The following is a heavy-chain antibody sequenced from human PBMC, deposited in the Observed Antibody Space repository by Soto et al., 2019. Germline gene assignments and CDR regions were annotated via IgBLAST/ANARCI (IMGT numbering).Heavy chain of an antibody. D-gene: IGHD2-2*01. J-gene: IGHJ6*03. CDR1: GFTFSSYW. CDR3: ARDHIVVVPAAPLIDYMDV. V-gene: IGHV3-7*01. Sequence: PGGSLRLSCAASGFTFSSYWMSWVRQAPGKGLEWVANIKQDGSEKYYVDSVKGRFTISRVNAKNSLYLQMNSLRAEDTAVYYCARDHIVVVPAAPLIDYMDVWGKGTTVTVSS. CDR2: IKQDGSEK.